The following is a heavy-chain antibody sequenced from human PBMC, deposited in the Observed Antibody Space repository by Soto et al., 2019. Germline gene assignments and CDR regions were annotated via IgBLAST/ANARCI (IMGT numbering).Heavy chain of an antibody. V-gene: IGHV1-2*02. CDR2: INSNSGDT. J-gene: IGHJ4*01. CDR3: ARIAVAGTCDY. D-gene: IGHD6-19*01. CDR1: GYTFTGYN. Sequence: ASVKVSCKASGYTFTGYNIHWVRQAPGQGLEWLGWINSNSGDTNYAQKFQGRVSMTRDTSISTAYLDLDSLRSDDTAVYYCARIAVAGTCDYWGHGTLVTVSS.